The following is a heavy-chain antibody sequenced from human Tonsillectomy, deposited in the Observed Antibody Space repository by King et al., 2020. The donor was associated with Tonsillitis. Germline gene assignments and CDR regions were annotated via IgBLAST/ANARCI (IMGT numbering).Heavy chain of an antibody. Sequence: VQLVESGGGLVQPGGSLRLSCEASGFTFSTYSMNWVRQAPGKGLEWVSYISSSSSTIYYADSVKGRFTIARDNAKNSLYLQMNSLGAEDTAVYFCARDIYGYPSYPYNYYYGMDVWGQGTAVTVSS. J-gene: IGHJ6*02. V-gene: IGHV3-48*04. CDR3: ARDIYGYPSYPYNYYYGMDV. D-gene: IGHD5/OR15-5a*01. CDR1: GFTFSTYS. CDR2: ISSSSSTI.